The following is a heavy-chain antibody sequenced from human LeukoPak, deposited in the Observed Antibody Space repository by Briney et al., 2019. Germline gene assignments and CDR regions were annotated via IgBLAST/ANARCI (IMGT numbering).Heavy chain of an antibody. CDR3: ARQTPGAVALDY. CDR2: IYYSGST. V-gene: IGHV4-59*01. Sequence: SETLSLTCTVSGGSISSYYWSWIRQPPGKGLEWIGYIYYSGSTNYNPSLKSRVIISVDTSKNQFSLKLSSVTAADTAVYYCARQTPGAVALDYWGQGTLVTVSS. CDR1: GGSISSYY. D-gene: IGHD6-19*01. J-gene: IGHJ4*02.